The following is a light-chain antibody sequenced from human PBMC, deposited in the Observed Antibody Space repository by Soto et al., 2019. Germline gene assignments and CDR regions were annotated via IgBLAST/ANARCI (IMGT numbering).Light chain of an antibody. Sequence: QSALTQPPSASGSPGQSVTISCTGTSGDVGGYNSVSWYQQHPGKAPKLMIYGVSERPSGVPDRFSGSKSGNTASLTVSGXXXXXXXXYXCSSYAGSHNYVFGTGTKVTVL. V-gene: IGLV2-8*01. CDR1: SGDVGGYNS. CDR2: GVS. CDR3: SSYAGSHNYV. J-gene: IGLJ1*01.